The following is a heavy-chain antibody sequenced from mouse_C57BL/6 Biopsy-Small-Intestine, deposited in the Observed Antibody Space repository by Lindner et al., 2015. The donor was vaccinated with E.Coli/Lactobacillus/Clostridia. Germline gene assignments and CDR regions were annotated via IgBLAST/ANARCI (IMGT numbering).Heavy chain of an antibody. D-gene: IGHD1-1*01. CDR2: VSTYNDNT. Sequence: VKVSCKASGYHFTTYGITWVRQAPGQGLEWMGWVSTYNDNTKYAQKFQGRVTMTIDTSTSTAYMELRSLKSDDTAVYYCARYASGYFDSFDIWGQGTMVTVSS. J-gene: IGHJ3*01. V-gene: IGHV1-84*02. CDR1: GYHFTTYG. CDR3: ARYASGYFDSFDI.